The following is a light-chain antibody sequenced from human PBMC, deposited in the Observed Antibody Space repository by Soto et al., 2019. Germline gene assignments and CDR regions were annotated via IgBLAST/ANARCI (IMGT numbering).Light chain of an antibody. CDR1: QNVGSK. J-gene: IGKJ1*01. CDR3: QQYDNWPRT. CDR2: GAS. Sequence: EIVMTQSPATLSVSPGERASLSCRASQNVGSKLAWYQQKPGQAPRLLIYGASTRATDIPVRFSGSGSGTEFSFTISSLQSEDFAIYYCQQYDNWPRTFGHGTKVEIK. V-gene: IGKV3D-15*01.